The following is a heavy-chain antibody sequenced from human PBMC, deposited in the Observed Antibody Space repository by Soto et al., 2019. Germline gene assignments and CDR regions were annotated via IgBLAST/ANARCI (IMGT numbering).Heavy chain of an antibody. CDR2: ISPYNGHT. D-gene: IGHD2-2*01. J-gene: IGHJ6*02. CDR3: ARDLTIVPATHPRLENYGMDV. Sequence: ASVKVSCKASGYSFTSYGISWVRRAPGQGLEWMGWISPYNGHTQFVQRFQGRVTMTTDTSTKTAYMELRNLRSDDTAHYYCARDLTIVPATHPRLENYGMDVWGQGTTVTVS. CDR1: GYSFTSYG. V-gene: IGHV1-18*01.